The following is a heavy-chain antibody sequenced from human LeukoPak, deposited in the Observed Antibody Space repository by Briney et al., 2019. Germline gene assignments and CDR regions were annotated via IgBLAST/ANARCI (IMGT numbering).Heavy chain of an antibody. Sequence: SVKVSCKASGFTFTTSAVQWVRQARGQRLEWIGRIVVGSGNTDHAQKFQGGLTITRDISTSTAYMELSSLTSDDTAVYYCAAVPNANAWYWDDAFDIWGQGTMVTVSS. CDR3: AAVPNANAWYWDDAFDI. J-gene: IGHJ3*02. CDR2: IVVGSGNT. CDR1: GFTFTTSA. V-gene: IGHV1-58*01. D-gene: IGHD2-8*02.